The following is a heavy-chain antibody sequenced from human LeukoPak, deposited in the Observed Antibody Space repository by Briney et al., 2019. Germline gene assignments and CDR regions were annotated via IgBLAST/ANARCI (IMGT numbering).Heavy chain of an antibody. D-gene: IGHD4-11*01. CDR3: AKAGSSVTPSFDY. J-gene: IGHJ4*02. Sequence: SLRLSCAASGFTFDDYAMHWVRQAPGKGLEWVSGISWNRGSIGYADSVKGRFTISRDNAKNSLYLQMNSLRAEDTALYYCAKAGSSVTPSFDYWGQGTLVTVSS. CDR1: GFTFDDYA. CDR2: ISWNRGSI. V-gene: IGHV3-9*01.